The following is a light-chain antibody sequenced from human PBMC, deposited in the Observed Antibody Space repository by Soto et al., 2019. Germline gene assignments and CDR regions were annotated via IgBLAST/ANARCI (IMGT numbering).Light chain of an antibody. J-gene: IGKJ4*01. Sequence: EKVMTQSPGSLSVSPGERAALSCRASQSVGSNLAWYQRKPGQAPRLLIYGASTRATGIPSRFSGSGSGTEFTLTISSLQSEDFAVYYCQQYYDWPLTFGGGTKVDIK. CDR3: QQYYDWPLT. CDR1: QSVGSN. CDR2: GAS. V-gene: IGKV3-15*01.